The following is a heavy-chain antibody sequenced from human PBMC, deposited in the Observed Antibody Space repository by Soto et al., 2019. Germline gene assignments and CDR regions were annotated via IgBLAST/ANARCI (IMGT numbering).Heavy chain of an antibody. V-gene: IGHV3-21*01. D-gene: IGHD2-15*01. CDR3: ARDPRLGYCSGGSCYDAFDI. J-gene: IGHJ3*02. Sequence: GSLRLSCAASGFTFSSYSMNWVRQAPGKGLEWVSSISSSSSYIYYADSVKGRFTISRDNAKNSLYLQMNSLRAEDTAVYYCARDPRLGYCSGGSCYDAFDIWGQGTMVTVSS. CDR2: ISSSSSYI. CDR1: GFTFSSYS.